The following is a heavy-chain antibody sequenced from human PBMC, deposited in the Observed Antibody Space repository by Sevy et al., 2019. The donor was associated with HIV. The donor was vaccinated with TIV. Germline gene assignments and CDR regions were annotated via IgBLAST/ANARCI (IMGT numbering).Heavy chain of an antibody. V-gene: IGHV4-59*03. CDR3: AKGFYGAFDP. D-gene: IGHD4-17*01. CDR2: VYYSGST. CDR1: GGPMTTYY. J-gene: IGHJ5*02. Sequence: SETLSLTCTVSGGPMTTYYWSWLRQPPGKGLEWIGYVYYSGSTNYNPSLKSRVTISVDTSKNQFSLKLTSVTAADTAAYYCAKGFYGAFDPWGQGTLVTVSS.